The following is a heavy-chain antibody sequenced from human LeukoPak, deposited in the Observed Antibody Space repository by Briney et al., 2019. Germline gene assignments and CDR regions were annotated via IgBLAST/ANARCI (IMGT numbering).Heavy chain of an antibody. V-gene: IGHV3-23*01. J-gene: IGHJ6*03. Sequence: GGSLRLSCVASGFTFSSYAMSWVRPAPGKGLEWLSGIIGSGGSTYYVDSVKGRFTISRDNFKNTLFLQMSSLRAEDTALYFCAKRSSSSNIAYMDVWGKGTTVTVSS. CDR2: IIGSGGST. CDR1: GFTFSSYA. D-gene: IGHD6-6*01. CDR3: AKRSSSSNIAYMDV.